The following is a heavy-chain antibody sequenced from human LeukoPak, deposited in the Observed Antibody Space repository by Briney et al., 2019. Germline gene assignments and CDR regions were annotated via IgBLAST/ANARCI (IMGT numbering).Heavy chain of an antibody. CDR1: GGSFSGYY. CDR2: INHSGST. Sequence: PSETLSLTCAVYGGSFSGYYWIWIRQPPGKGLEWIGEINHSGSTNYNPSLKSRVTISIDTSKNQFSLKLSSVTAADTAVYYCARGGNYESSGYYLGYYYYMDVWGKGNTVTVSS. D-gene: IGHD3-22*01. V-gene: IGHV4-34*01. J-gene: IGHJ6*03. CDR3: ARGGNYESSGYYLGYYYYMDV.